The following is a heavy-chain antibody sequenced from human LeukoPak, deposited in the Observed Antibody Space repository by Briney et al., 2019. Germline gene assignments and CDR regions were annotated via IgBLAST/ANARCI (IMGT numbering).Heavy chain of an antibody. CDR1: GYTFTSYA. D-gene: IGHD1-7*01. V-gene: IGHV1-3*01. J-gene: IGHJ6*02. CDR3: ARAINRYNWNSRFYYYYYGMDV. Sequence: ASVTVSCTASGYTFTSYAMHWVRQAPGQRLEWMGWINAGNGNTKYSQKFQGRVTITRDTSASTAYMELSSLRSEDTAVYYCARAINRYNWNSRFYYYYYGMDVWGQGTTVTVSS. CDR2: INAGNGNT.